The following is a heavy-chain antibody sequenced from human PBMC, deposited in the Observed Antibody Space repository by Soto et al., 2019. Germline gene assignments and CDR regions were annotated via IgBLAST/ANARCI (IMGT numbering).Heavy chain of an antibody. Sequence: SETLSLTCAVSGGSISSGGYSWSWIRQPPGKGLGWIGYIYHSGSTYYNPSLKSRVTISVDRSKNQFSLKLSSVTAADTAVYYCARAYGSGRNYGMDVWGQGTTVTVSS. CDR1: GGSISSGGYS. CDR2: IYHSGST. CDR3: ARAYGSGRNYGMDV. V-gene: IGHV4-30-2*01. J-gene: IGHJ6*02. D-gene: IGHD3-10*01.